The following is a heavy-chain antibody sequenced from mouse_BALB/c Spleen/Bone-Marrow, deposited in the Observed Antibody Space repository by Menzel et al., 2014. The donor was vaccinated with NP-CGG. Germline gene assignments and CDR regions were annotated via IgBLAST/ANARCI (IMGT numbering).Heavy chain of an antibody. D-gene: IGHD2-14*01. V-gene: IGHV1S137*01. CDR2: ISGYYGDA. Sequence: VQLQQSGAKLVRPGVSVKISCKGFGYTFTDHAMHWVKQSHAKSLEWIGLISGYYGDAIYNQKFKGKATMTVDKSSSTAYMELARLTSEDSAIYYCARSGKVRNAMDYWGQGTSVTVSS. J-gene: IGHJ4*01. CDR3: ARSGKVRNAMDY. CDR1: GYTFTDHA.